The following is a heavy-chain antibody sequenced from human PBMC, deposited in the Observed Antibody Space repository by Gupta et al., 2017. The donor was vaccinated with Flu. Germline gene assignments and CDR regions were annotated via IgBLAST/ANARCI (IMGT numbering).Heavy chain of an antibody. CDR3: SRVRSRYCRGTRCYFFDD. D-gene: IGHD2-15*01. CDR2: IRSQAEGGTT. J-gene: IGHJ4*02. CDR1: GFTFGDYP. V-gene: IGHV3-49*04. Sequence: EVKLVESGGGLVQPGRSLRLSCTASGFTFGDYPMSWVRQAPGKGLEWVGFIRSQAEGGTTENAASVKGSFTISRDDSKSIVYLQMNSLKTDDTAVYYCSRVRSRYCRGTRCYFFDDWGQGTLVTVSS.